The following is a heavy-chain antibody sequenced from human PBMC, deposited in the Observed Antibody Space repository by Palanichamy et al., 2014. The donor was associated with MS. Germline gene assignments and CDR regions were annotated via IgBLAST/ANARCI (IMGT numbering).Heavy chain of an antibody. Sequence: EVQLVESGGGLVQPGGSLRLSCAASGFTFSSYSMNWVRQAPGKGLEWVSYISSSSSTIYYADSVKGRFAISRDNAKNSLYLQMNSLRAEDTAVYYCARGRAGTGFDYWGQGTLVTVSS. CDR2: ISSSSSTI. D-gene: IGHD6-19*01. CDR1: GFTFSSYS. V-gene: IGHV3-48*01. J-gene: IGHJ4*02. CDR3: ARGRAGTGFDY.